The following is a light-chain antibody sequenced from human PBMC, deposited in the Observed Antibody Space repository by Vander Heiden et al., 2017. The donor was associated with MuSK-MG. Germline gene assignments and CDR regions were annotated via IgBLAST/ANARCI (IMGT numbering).Light chain of an antibody. CDR3: SSYAGSNNYV. J-gene: IGLJ1*01. CDR2: EVS. V-gene: IGLV2-8*01. Sequence: QSALTQPAPVSGSPGQSITISCTGTSSDVGGYNYVSWYQQHPGKAPKLMIYEVSKRPSGVPDRFSGSKSGDAASLTVSGLQAEDEADYYCSSYAGSNNYVFGTGTKVTVL. CDR1: SSDVGGYNY.